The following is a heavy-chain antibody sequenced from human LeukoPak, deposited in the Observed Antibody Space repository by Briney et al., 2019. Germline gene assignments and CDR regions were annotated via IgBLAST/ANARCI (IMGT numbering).Heavy chain of an antibody. CDR3: ARGHVWFGELPNPTDDYYYGMDV. J-gene: IGHJ6*02. Sequence: PSETLSLTCTASGGSISSYYWSWIRQPAGRGLEWIARIYSSGSTNYNPSLESRVTLSVDTSKNQFSLKLSSVTAADTAVYYCARGHVWFGELPNPTDDYYYGMDVWGQGTTVTVSS. V-gene: IGHV4-4*07. CDR1: GGSISSYY. D-gene: IGHD3-10*01. CDR2: IYSSGST.